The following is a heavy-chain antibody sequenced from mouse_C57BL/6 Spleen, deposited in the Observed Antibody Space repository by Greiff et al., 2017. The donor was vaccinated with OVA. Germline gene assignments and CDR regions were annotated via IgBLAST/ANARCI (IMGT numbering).Heavy chain of an antibody. CDR1: GYTFTSYT. CDR2: INPSSGYT. V-gene: IGHV1-4*01. J-gene: IGHJ4*01. D-gene: IGHD1-1*01. CDR3: ARSHYYGSSYRENYAMDY. Sequence: QVQLQQSGAELARPGASVKMSCKASGYTFTSYTMHWVKQRPGQGLEWIGYINPSSGYTKYNQKFKDKATLTADKSSSTAYMQLSSLTPEDSAVYYCARSHYYGSSYRENYAMDYWGQGTSVTVSS.